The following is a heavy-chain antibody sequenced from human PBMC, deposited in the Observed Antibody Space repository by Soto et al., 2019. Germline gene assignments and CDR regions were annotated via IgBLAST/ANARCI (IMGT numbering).Heavy chain of an antibody. D-gene: IGHD5-12*01. CDR2: ISGSGGST. V-gene: IGHV3-23*01. J-gene: IGHJ6*03. Sequence: GGSLRLSCAASGFTFSSYAMSWVRQAPGKGLEWVSAISGSGGSTYYADSVKGRFTISRDNSKNTLYQQMNSLRAEDTAVYYCAKAGGSGYDPYYYYYYYMDVWGKGTTVTVSS. CDR3: AKAGGSGYDPYYYYYYYMDV. CDR1: GFTFSSYA.